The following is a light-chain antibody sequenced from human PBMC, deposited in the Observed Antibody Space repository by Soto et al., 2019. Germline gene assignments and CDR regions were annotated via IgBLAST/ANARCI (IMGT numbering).Light chain of an antibody. CDR1: QSVSSS. CDR3: QQYNNWPRA. V-gene: IGKV3-15*01. Sequence: EIVMTQSPATLSVSPGDTATLSCRASQSVSSSLAWYQQKPGQAPRLLMYGASTRAAGVPARFSGSGSGTEFTLTISSLQSEDFAVYCCQQYNNWPRAFGQGTKLEIK. CDR2: GAS. J-gene: IGKJ2*01.